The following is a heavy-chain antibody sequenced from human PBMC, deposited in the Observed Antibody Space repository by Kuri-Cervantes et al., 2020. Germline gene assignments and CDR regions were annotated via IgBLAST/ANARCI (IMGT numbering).Heavy chain of an antibody. CDR1: GFTFASYA. D-gene: IGHD2-15*01. CDR3: ARQYCSGGSCYVDTNDAFDI. CDR2: ISNSGGST. V-gene: IGHV3-23*01. Sequence: GGSLRLSCAASGFTFASYAMSWVRQAPGKGLEWVSGISNSGGSTYYADSVKGRFTISRDNSKNTLYLQMNSLRAEDTAVYYCARQYCSGGSCYVDTNDAFDIWGQGTMVTVSS. J-gene: IGHJ3*02.